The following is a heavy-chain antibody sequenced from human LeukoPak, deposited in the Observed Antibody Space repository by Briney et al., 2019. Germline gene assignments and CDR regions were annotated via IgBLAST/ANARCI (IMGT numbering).Heavy chain of an antibody. CDR2: INPNSGGT. CDR1: GYTFTGYY. D-gene: IGHD2-15*01. Sequence: ASVKVSCKASGYTFTGYYMHWVRQAPGQGLEWMGWINPNSGGTNYAQKFQGRVTMTRDTSISTAYMELSRLRSDDTAVYYCARKLGVVVAATGVHWFDPWGQGTPVTVSS. CDR3: ARKLGVVVAATGVHWFDP. J-gene: IGHJ5*02. V-gene: IGHV1-2*02.